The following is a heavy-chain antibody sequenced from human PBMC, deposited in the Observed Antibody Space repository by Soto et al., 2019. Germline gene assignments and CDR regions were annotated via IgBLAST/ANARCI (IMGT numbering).Heavy chain of an antibody. Sequence: DVQLVESGGGLVQPGGSLRLSCAAYRFTFSNYWMTWVRQAPGKGLDWVANIKQDGGKKSHVDSVRGRFTISRDNAKNSLYLQMSSLGAGDTAVYYCASASYNSDGPDIWGQGTTVIVS. D-gene: IGHD1-1*01. V-gene: IGHV3-7*02. CDR1: RFTFSNYW. J-gene: IGHJ6*02. CDR2: IKQDGGKK. CDR3: ASASYNSDGPDI.